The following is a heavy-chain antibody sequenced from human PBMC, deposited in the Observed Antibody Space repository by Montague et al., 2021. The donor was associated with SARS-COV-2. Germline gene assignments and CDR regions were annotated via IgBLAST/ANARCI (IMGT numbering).Heavy chain of an antibody. CDR3: SRGDVEMATIKSGGPFYHFDY. Sequence: SETLSLTCTVSGGSISSYYWSWIWQPPGKGMEWIGFIYFSGSTNYNYTLKRQVPISVDMYKNQFALKLSSVTAADTAVSYYSRGDVEMATIKSGGPFYHFDYWGQGTLVTVSS. CDR2: IYFSGST. D-gene: IGHD5-24*01. J-gene: IGHJ4*02. V-gene: IGHV4-59*13. CDR1: GGSISSYY.